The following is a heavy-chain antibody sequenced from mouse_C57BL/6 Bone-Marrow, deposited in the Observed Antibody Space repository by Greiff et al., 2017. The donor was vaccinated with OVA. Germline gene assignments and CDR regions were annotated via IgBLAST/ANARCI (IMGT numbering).Heavy chain of an antibody. V-gene: IGHV5-17*01. CDR1: GFTFSDYG. J-gene: IGHJ2*01. CDR3: ARHDYDYFDY. Sequence: EVQGVESGGGLVKPGGSLKLSCAASGFTFSDYGMHWVRQAPGKGLEWVAYISRGSSTIYYADTVKGRFTISRDNAKNTLYLQMTSLRSEDTAMYYCARHDYDYFDYWGQGTTLTLSS. D-gene: IGHD2-4*01. CDR2: ISRGSSTI.